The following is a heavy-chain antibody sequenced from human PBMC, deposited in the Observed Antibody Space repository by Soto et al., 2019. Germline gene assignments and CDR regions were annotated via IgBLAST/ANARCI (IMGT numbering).Heavy chain of an antibody. V-gene: IGHV1-69*12. D-gene: IGHD1-1*01. J-gene: IGHJ4*02. CDR3: AREGTTGTTRDFDY. Sequence: QVQLVQSGAGVKKPGSSVKVSCKASGGTFSSYAISWVRQAPGQGLEWMGGIIPIFGTANYAQEFQGRVTITADESTSTAYMELRSLRSEDTAVYYCAREGTTGTTRDFDYWGQGTLVTVSS. CDR2: IIPIFGTA. CDR1: GGTFSSYA.